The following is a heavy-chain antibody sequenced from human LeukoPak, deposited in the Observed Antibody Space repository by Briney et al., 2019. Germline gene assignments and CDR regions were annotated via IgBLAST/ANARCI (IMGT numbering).Heavy chain of an antibody. V-gene: IGHV3-9*01. CDR2: ISWNSGSI. CDR1: GFTFDDYA. D-gene: IGHD2-15*01. Sequence: GGSLRLSCAASGFTFDDYAMHWVRQAPGKGLEWVSGISWNSGSIGYADSVKGRFTISRDNAKNTLYLQMNSLRAEDTAVYYCAKDLENYSGGSCYINWFDPWGQGTLVTVSS. CDR3: AKDLENYSGGSCYINWFDP. J-gene: IGHJ5*02.